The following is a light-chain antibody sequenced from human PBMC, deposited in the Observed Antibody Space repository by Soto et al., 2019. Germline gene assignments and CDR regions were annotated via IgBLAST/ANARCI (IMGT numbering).Light chain of an antibody. CDR1: QGISTY. V-gene: IGKV1-16*01. CDR3: QHYNSYSEA. J-gene: IGKJ1*01. CDR2: AAS. Sequence: DIQMTQSPSSLSESAGDRVTITCRASQGISTYLNWYQQKPGKAPKLLIYAASSLQSGVPSRFSGSGSGTEFTLTISSLQPDDFATYYCQHYNSYSEAFGQGTKVDI.